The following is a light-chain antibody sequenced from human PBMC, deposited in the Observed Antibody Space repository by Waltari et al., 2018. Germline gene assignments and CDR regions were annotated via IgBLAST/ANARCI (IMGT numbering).Light chain of an antibody. V-gene: IGLV2-8*01. CDR2: EVS. Sequence: QSALTQPPSASGSPGQSVTISCTGTSSDVGGYNYVSWYQQHPGKAPKVMIYEVSKRPSGVPVRFAGSKSGNTASLTVSGLQTEDEADYYCSSYAGSNIVFGTGTKVTVL. J-gene: IGLJ1*01. CDR3: SSYAGSNIV. CDR1: SSDVGGYNY.